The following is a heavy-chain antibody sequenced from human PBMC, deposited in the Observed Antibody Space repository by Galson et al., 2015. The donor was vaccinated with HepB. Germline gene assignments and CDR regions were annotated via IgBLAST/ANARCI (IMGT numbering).Heavy chain of an antibody. J-gene: IGHJ3*02. CDR3: AKRRQPGHGFDS. CDR2: IRGSSSDT. V-gene: IGHV3-23*01. D-gene: IGHD1-1*01. CDR1: GFTFKYNA. Sequence: SLRLSCAASGFTFKYNAMIWVRQAPGKELEWVSGIRGSSSDTYYTGSVKGRFSISRDTSKSTLYLQMNSLRVEDTAVYYCAKRRQPGHGFDSWGQGTMVTVSS.